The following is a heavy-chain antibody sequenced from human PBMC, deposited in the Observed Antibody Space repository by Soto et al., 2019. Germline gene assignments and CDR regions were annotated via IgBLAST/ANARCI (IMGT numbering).Heavy chain of an antibody. D-gene: IGHD6-13*01. V-gene: IGHV3-23*01. CDR2: ISGGGGTT. Sequence: EVQLLESGGGLVQPEGSLRLSCEASGFTFSSYGMSWVRQAPGKGREWVSGISGGGGTTYYADSVKGRFTISRDNSKNTLYLQVNSLRAEDTAVYYCAKDQAAGGTISRYFQDWGQGTLVTVSS. J-gene: IGHJ1*01. CDR3: AKDQAAGGTISRYFQD. CDR1: GFTFSSYG.